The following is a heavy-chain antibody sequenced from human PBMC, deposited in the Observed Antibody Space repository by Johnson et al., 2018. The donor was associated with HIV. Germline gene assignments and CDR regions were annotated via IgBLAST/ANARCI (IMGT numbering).Heavy chain of an antibody. CDR2: IKSKTDGGMT. D-gene: IGHD2-21*02. V-gene: IGHV3-15*01. Sequence: VQLVESGGGLVQPGGSLRLSCAASGLTFSNVWMTWVRQAPGKGLEWVGRIKSKTDGGMTAYAAPVKGRFTISRDDSKNTLSLQMNSLKTGDTAFYYCTTGRRDGRRVDACDIWGQGTMVTVSS. J-gene: IGHJ3*02. CDR3: TTGRRDGRRVDACDI. CDR1: GLTFSNVW.